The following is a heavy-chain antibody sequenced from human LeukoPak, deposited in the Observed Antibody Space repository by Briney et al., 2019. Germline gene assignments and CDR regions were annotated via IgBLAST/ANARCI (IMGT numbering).Heavy chain of an antibody. CDR3: ARDLLWFGEFRGDY. D-gene: IGHD3-10*01. Sequence: GASVKVSCKASGYTFTGYYMHWVRQAPGQGLEWMGWINPNSGGTNYAQKFQGRVTMTRDTSISTAYMELSRLRSDDTAVYYCARDLLWFGEFRGDYWGQGTLVTVSS. CDR1: GYTFTGYY. CDR2: INPNSGGT. V-gene: IGHV1-2*02. J-gene: IGHJ4*02.